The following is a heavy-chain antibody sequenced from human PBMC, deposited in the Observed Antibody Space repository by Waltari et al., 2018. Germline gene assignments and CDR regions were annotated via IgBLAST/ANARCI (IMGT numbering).Heavy chain of an antibody. J-gene: IGHJ4*02. D-gene: IGHD3-3*02. CDR2: INIEGTYT. Sequence: EVQLVESGGGLVPPGGSLRPSCHASGFRFTDYFMHWVRQVPGKGLDWVSRINIEGTYTDYAYSVKGRFTISRDNARKMVYLQMNSLRAEDAGLYYCTFVAGPVYWGLGTPVTVSS. CDR1: GFRFTDYF. V-gene: IGHV3-74*01. CDR3: TFVAGPVY.